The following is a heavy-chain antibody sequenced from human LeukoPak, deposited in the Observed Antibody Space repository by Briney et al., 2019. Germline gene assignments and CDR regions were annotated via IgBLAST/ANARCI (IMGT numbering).Heavy chain of an antibody. CDR1: GFTFSSYA. J-gene: IGHJ4*02. CDR3: AREGGTVVTPDYFDY. CDR2: ISYDGSNK. D-gene: IGHD4-23*01. Sequence: PGGSLRLSCAASGFTFSSYAMHWVRQAPGKGLEWVAVISYDGSNKYYADSVKGRFTISRDNSKNTLYLQMNSLRAEDTAVYYCAREGGTVVTPDYFDYWGQGTLVTVSS. V-gene: IGHV3-30-3*01.